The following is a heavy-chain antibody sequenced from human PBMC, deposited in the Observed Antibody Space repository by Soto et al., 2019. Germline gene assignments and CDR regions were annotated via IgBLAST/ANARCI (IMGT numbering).Heavy chain of an antibody. Sequence: QVQLVQSGAEVKKPGSSVKVSCKASGGTFSSYAISWVRQAPGQGLEWMGGIIPIFGTANYAQKFQGRVTITADESTSTAYMELSRMISEDTAVYYCARANSGYDSYYYYGMDVWGQGTTVTVSS. CDR1: GGTFSSYA. CDR2: IIPIFGTA. D-gene: IGHD5-12*01. CDR3: ARANSGYDSYYYYGMDV. V-gene: IGHV1-69*01. J-gene: IGHJ6*02.